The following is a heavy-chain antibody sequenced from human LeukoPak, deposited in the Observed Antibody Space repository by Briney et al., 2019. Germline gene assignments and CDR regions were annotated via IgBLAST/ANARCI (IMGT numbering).Heavy chain of an antibody. CDR2: IYYTGNT. D-gene: IGHD5-12*01. CDR3: ARDSGYACFDY. Sequence: PSETLSLTCNVSRDSISNYYWSWIRQSPGKGLEWIGYIYYTGNTNYNPSLKSRVTMSVDTSKNKFSLTLASVTAADTAVYYCARDSGYACFDYWGQGTLVTVSS. J-gene: IGHJ4*02. CDR1: RDSISNYY. V-gene: IGHV4-59*01.